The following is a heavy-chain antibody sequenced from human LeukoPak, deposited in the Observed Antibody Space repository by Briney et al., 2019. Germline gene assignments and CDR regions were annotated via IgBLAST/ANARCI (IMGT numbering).Heavy chain of an antibody. Sequence: SETLSLTCTVSGDSINPYYWSWIRQPPGEGLEWIGYIFYRGSTNYNAALKSRVAISLDTSKNQFSLKLNSVSAADTAVYYCAGTTGRYFEYWGQGILVIVSS. V-gene: IGHV4-59*01. J-gene: IGHJ4*02. CDR2: IFYRGST. CDR3: AGTTGRYFEY. CDR1: GDSINPYY. D-gene: IGHD1-26*01.